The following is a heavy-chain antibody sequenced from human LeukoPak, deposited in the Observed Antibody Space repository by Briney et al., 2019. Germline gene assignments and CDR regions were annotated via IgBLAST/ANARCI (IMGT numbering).Heavy chain of an antibody. D-gene: IGHD3-10*02. V-gene: IGHV3-23*01. Sequence: GGSLRLSCAASGFTFSSYGMHWVRQGPGKGLEWVSGISGSGGSTYYADSVKGRFTISRDNAKNSLYLQMNSLRAEDTAVYYCAELGITMIGGVWGKGTTVTISS. CDR1: GFTFSSYG. CDR3: AELGITMIGGV. J-gene: IGHJ6*04. CDR2: ISGSGGST.